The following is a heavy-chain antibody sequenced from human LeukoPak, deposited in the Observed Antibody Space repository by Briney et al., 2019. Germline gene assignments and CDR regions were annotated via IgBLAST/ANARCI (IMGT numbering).Heavy chain of an antibody. Sequence: SETLSLTCAVYGGSFSGYYWSWIRQHPGKGLEWIGYIYHSGSTYYNPSLKSRVTISVDTSKNQFSLKLSSVTAADTAVYYCARDIVAAYYYYGMDVWGQGTTVTVSS. V-gene: IGHV4-34*09. CDR3: ARDIVAAYYYYGMDV. D-gene: IGHD5-12*01. CDR2: IYHSGST. J-gene: IGHJ6*02. CDR1: GGSFSGYY.